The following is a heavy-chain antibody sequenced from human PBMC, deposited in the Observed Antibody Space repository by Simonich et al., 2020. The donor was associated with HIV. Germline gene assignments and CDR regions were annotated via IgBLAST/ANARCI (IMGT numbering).Heavy chain of an antibody. CDR3: ARDPEQLVRAEYFQH. CDR2: LSPSHTNP. D-gene: IGHD6-6*01. CDR1: GYTFTSYG. Sequence: QVQLVQSGAEVKKPGASVKVSCKASGYTFTSYGIKWVRKAPGQELDWLGWLSPSHTNPNMAQKLQYRVTMTADTSTSTAYMDLRSLRSDDTALYYCARDPEQLVRAEYFQHWGQGTLVTVSS. J-gene: IGHJ1*01. V-gene: IGHV1-18*01.